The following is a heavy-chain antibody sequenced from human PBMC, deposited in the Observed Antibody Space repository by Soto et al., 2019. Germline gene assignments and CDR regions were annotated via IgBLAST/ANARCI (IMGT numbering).Heavy chain of an antibody. CDR1: GVTFSSYW. J-gene: IGHJ4*02. Sequence: GGSLRLSCAASGVTFSSYWMSWVRQAPGKGLEWVANIKQDGSEKYYLDSVKGRFTISRDNAKNSLYLQMNSLRAEDTAVYYCARWYYDILTGYYSYWGQGTLVTVSS. CDR2: IKQDGSEK. D-gene: IGHD3-9*01. V-gene: IGHV3-7*03. CDR3: ARWYYDILTGYYSY.